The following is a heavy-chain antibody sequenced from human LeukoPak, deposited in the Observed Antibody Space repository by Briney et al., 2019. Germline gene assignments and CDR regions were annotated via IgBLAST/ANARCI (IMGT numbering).Heavy chain of an antibody. CDR1: GFTLSDYY. Sequence: GGSLRLSCAASGFTLSDYYMSWIRQAPGKGLEWVSSISSSSIYIYYADSVKGRFTISRDNSKNTLYLQMNSLRAEDTAVYYCARGPSGYHNTGGQGTLVTVSS. J-gene: IGHJ4*02. V-gene: IGHV3-11*06. D-gene: IGHD5-12*01. CDR3: ARGPSGYHNT. CDR2: ISSSSIYI.